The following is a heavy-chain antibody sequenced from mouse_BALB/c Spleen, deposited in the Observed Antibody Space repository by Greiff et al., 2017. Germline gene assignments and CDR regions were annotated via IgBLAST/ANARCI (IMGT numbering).Heavy chain of an antibody. CDR1: GFTFSSYA. V-gene: IGHV5-6-5*01. Sequence: EVHLVESGGGLVKPGGSLKLSCAASGFTFSSYAMSWVRQTPEKRLEWVASISSGGSTYYPDSVKGRFTISRDNARNILYLQMSSLRSEDTAMYYCARGGITTATGAMDYWGQGTSVTVSS. CDR2: ISSGGST. D-gene: IGHD1-2*01. J-gene: IGHJ4*01. CDR3: ARGGITTATGAMDY.